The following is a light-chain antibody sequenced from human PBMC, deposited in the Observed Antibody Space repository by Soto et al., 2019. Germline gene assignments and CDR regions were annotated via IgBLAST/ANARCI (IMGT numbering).Light chain of an antibody. J-gene: IGLJ1*01. CDR2: TND. Sequence: QSVLTQPPSASGTPGQRVTISCSGSSSNIGLNTVTWYQHLPRAAPKLLIYTNDQRPSGVPDRFSASKSGTAASLAISGLQSEDEADYYCVAWDDSLNGYVFVPGTTLTVL. CDR1: SSNIGLNT. CDR3: VAWDDSLNGYV. V-gene: IGLV1-44*01.